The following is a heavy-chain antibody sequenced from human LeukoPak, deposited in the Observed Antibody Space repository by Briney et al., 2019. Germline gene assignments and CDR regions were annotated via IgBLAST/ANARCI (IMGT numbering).Heavy chain of an antibody. D-gene: IGHD2-15*01. Sequence: GASVKVSCKASGGTFSSYAISWVRQAPGQGLERMGGIIPIFGTANYAQKFQGRVTITADKSTSTAYMELSSLRSEDTAVYYCARAGYCSGGSCYDYYMDVWGKGTTVTVSS. CDR1: GGTFSSYA. J-gene: IGHJ6*03. V-gene: IGHV1-69*06. CDR2: IIPIFGTA. CDR3: ARAGYCSGGSCYDYYMDV.